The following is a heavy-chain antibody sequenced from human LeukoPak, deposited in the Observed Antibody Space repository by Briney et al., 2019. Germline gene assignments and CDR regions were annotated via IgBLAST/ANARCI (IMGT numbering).Heavy chain of an antibody. CDR2: IYSTGRS. Sequence: SETLSLTYTVSGGSISNYFWSWVRQPAGKGLEWIGRIYSTGRSDYNPSLKSRITMSVDTSKNQFSLKLSSVTAADTAVYCARDGPRSGYDLGHFDNLGQGTLVTASS. CDR3: ARDGPRSGYDLGHFDN. J-gene: IGHJ4*02. CDR1: GGSISNYF. V-gene: IGHV4-4*07. D-gene: IGHD5-12*01.